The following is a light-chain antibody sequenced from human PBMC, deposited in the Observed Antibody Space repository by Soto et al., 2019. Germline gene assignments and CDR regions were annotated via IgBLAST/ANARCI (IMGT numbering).Light chain of an antibody. Sequence: QSVLTQPPSASGTPGQRVTISCSGSSSNIGRNTVNWYQQLPGAAPKLLIYDNNQRPSGVPDRFSGSKSGTSASLAISGLQSEDEADYYCASWDDSLNGVFGGGTKLT. CDR2: DNN. J-gene: IGLJ2*01. V-gene: IGLV1-44*01. CDR3: ASWDDSLNGV. CDR1: SSNIGRNT.